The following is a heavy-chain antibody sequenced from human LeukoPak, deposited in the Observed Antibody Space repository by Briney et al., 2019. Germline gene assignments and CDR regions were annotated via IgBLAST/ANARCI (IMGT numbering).Heavy chain of an antibody. CDR1: GFTFSNCW. J-gene: IGHJ4*02. D-gene: IGHD3-10*01. Sequence: GGSLRLSCAASGFTFSNCWMSWIRQAPGKGLEWVANIKQDGSEKYYVDSVKGRFTVSRDNAKNSLYLQMDSLRADDTALYYCAGWRTYDSGSYNYWGQGTLVTVSS. CDR3: AGWRTYDSGSYNY. CDR2: IKQDGSEK. V-gene: IGHV3-7*01.